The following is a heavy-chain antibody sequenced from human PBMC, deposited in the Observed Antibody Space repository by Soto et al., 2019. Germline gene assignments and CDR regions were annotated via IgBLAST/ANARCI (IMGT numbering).Heavy chain of an antibody. CDR3: AKGGAIVAAGTRVYLYNAMDV. Sequence: QVQLVQSGTEVKRPGDSVKVSCKASGYTFTGYYVHWVRQAPGQGLEWMGWINPNSGDTYLAQRFQGRVTIDRDTSIGTGYMALRGLTADDTAEYYCAKGGAIVAAGTRVYLYNAMDVWGQGTTVTVSS. CDR2: INPNSGDT. CDR1: GYTFTGYY. J-gene: IGHJ6*02. D-gene: IGHD1-26*01. V-gene: IGHV1-2*02.